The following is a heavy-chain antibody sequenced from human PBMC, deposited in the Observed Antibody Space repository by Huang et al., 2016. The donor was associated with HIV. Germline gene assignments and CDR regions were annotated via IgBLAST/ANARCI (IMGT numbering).Heavy chain of an antibody. D-gene: IGHD2-15*01. V-gene: IGHV3-30*18. Sequence: QVHLVESGGGVVQPGGSLRLSCAASGFKLSGFGMHWVRQAPGQGLEWGAVISYDGRSQFYTDSVKGRFTISRDNSDNTLSLQMKGLRPDDTAVYYCAKESRWFSDFDHWGQGVLVSVSS. CDR1: GFKLSGFG. CDR2: ISYDGRSQ. J-gene: IGHJ4*02. CDR3: AKESRWFSDFDH.